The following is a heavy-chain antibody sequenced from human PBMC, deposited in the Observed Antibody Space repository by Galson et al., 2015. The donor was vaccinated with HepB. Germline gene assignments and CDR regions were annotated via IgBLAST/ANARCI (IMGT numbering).Heavy chain of an antibody. CDR2: ISHDGSKK. CDR1: GFNFSHYA. Sequence: SLRLSCAASGFNFSHYAIHWVRQAPGKGLEWVAVISHDGSKKYYADSVKGRFTISRDNSKSTLHLQMNSLRADDTAVYYCARERYYYGSRSFFPDNYYFDYWGQGTLITVS. D-gene: IGHD3-10*01. V-gene: IGHV3-30*04. CDR3: ARERYYYGSRSFFPDNYYFDY. J-gene: IGHJ4*02.